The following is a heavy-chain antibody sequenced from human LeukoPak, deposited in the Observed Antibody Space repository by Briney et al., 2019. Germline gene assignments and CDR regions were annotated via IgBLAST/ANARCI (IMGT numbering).Heavy chain of an antibody. CDR2: ISGDGGRT. CDR1: GFIFDDYA. J-gene: IGHJ4*02. D-gene: IGHD3-3*01. Sequence: GGSLRLSCAASGFIFDDYAMHWGRQAPGKGLDWVSLISGDGGRTYYTDSVKGRFTISRDNSKNTLYLQMNSLRAEYTAVYYCANGNGQRFLEWLHETYFDYWRQGTLVTVSS. V-gene: IGHV3-43*02. CDR3: ANGNGQRFLEWLHETYFDY.